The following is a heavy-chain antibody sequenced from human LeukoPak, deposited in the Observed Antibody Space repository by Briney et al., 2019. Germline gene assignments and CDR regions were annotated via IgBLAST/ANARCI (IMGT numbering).Heavy chain of an antibody. CDR3: ARGITISTVGRCWFDP. CDR1: GGSISSSSYY. D-gene: IGHD3-9*01. Sequence: SETLSLTCTVSGGSISSSSYYWGWIRQPPGKGLEWIGSIYYSGSTYYNPSLKSRVTISVDTSKNQFSLKLSSVTAADTAVYYCARGITISTVGRCWFDPWGQGTLVTVSS. J-gene: IGHJ5*02. V-gene: IGHV4-39*07. CDR2: IYYSGST.